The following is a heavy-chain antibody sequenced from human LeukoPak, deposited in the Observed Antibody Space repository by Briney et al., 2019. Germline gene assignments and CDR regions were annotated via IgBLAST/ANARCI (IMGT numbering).Heavy chain of an antibody. V-gene: IGHV3-21*01. CDR1: GFTFSSHS. Sequence: PGGSLRLSCAASGFTFSSHSMNWVRQAPGKGLEWVSSISSSSSYIYYADSVKGRFTISRDNAKNSLYLQMNSLRAEDTAVYYCARDGRGYCSSTSCYLGAFDIWGQGTMVTVSS. CDR3: ARDGRGYCSSTSCYLGAFDI. CDR2: ISSSSSYI. J-gene: IGHJ3*02. D-gene: IGHD2-2*01.